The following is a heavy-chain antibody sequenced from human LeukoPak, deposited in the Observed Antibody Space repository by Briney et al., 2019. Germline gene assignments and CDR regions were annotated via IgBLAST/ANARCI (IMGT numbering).Heavy chain of an antibody. CDR3: ARGSVVGWLLTYYYYYGMDV. CDR1: GYTFTSYY. D-gene: IGHD3-3*01. CDR2: INPSGGST. Sequence: GASVKVSCKASGYTFTSYYMHWVRQAPGQGLEWMGIINPSGGSTSYAQKFQGRVTMTRDTSTSTVYMELSSLRSEDTAVYYCARGSVVGWLLTYYYYYGMDVWGQGTTVTVSS. V-gene: IGHV1-46*01. J-gene: IGHJ6*02.